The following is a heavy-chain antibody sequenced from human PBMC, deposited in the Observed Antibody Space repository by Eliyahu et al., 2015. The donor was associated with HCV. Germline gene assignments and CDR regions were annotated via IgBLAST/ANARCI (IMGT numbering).Heavy chain of an antibody. Sequence: QVQLQESGPGLVKPSQXLSLTCTVXGGSIXSGXYYXXWIRXPAGKGLEWIGRIYTSGSTNYNPSLKSRVTISVDTSKNQFSLKLSSVTAADTAVYYCARDASDTFGGVIVIPSGAFDIWGQGTMVTVS. J-gene: IGHJ3*02. CDR3: ARDASDTFGGVIVIPSGAFDI. V-gene: IGHV4-61*02. D-gene: IGHD3-16*02. CDR1: GGSIXSGXYY. CDR2: IYTSGST.